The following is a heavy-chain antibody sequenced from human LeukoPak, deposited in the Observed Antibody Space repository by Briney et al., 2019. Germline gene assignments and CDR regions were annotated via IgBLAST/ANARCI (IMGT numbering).Heavy chain of an antibody. CDR3: ARVGGVIVEGAFDI. CDR2: IYHSGST. D-gene: IGHD3-16*02. Sequence: PSETLSLTCTVSGYSISSGYYWGWIRQPPGKGLEWIGSIYHSGSTYYNPSPKSRVTISVDTSKNQFSLKLSSVTAADTAVYYCARVGGVIVEGAFDIWGQGTMVTVSS. V-gene: IGHV4-38-2*02. CDR1: GYSISSGYY. J-gene: IGHJ3*02.